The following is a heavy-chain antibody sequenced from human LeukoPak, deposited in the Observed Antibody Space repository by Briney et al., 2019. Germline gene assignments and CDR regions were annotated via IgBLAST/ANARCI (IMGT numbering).Heavy chain of an antibody. Sequence: GGSLRLSCAASGFTFSSYGVHWVRQAPGKGLEWVAVISYDGSSKYYADSVKGRFTISRDNSKNTLYLQMNSLRGEDTAVYYCAKVGEQQPADYWGQGTLVTVSS. J-gene: IGHJ4*02. CDR2: ISYDGSSK. CDR3: AKVGEQQPADY. D-gene: IGHD6-13*01. CDR1: GFTFSSYG. V-gene: IGHV3-30*18.